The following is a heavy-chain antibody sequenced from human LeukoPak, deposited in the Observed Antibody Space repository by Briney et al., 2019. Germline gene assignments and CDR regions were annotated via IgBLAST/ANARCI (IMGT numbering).Heavy chain of an antibody. CDR1: GFSVTNNY. Sequence: GASLRLSCAVAGFSVTNNYMSWVRQAPGKGLEWVSVFYVGGATYYADSVKGRFTISRDNSENTLCLQMKSLRAEDTAVYYCARGDGYNFFDYWGQGTLVTVSS. CDR2: FYVGGAT. D-gene: IGHD5-24*01. J-gene: IGHJ4*02. V-gene: IGHV3-53*01. CDR3: ARGDGYNFFDY.